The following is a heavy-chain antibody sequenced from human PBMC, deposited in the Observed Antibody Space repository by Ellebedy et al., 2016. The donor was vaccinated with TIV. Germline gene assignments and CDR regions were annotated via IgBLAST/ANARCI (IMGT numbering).Heavy chain of an antibody. Sequence: SVKVSCXASGGTFSSYAISWVRQAPGQGLEWMGGIMPVFGSPDYAQRFQGRVTIAADETTSTAYMELSSLRSEDTAVYYCASPGAAAQFGGNYYYRMDVWGQGTTVTVSS. CDR1: GGTFSSYA. V-gene: IGHV1-69*13. CDR3: ASPGAAAQFGGNYYYRMDV. D-gene: IGHD6-13*01. CDR2: IMPVFGSP. J-gene: IGHJ6*02.